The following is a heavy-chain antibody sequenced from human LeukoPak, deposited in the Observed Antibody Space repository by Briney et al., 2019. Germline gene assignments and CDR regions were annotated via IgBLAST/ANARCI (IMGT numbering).Heavy chain of an antibody. D-gene: IGHD6-13*01. CDR3: ARDQGSS. CDR2: ISSSSGTI. J-gene: IGHJ5*02. Sequence: PGGSLRLSCAASGFTFSSYSMNWVRQAPGKGLEWVSYISSSSGTIYYADSVKGRFTISRDNAKNSLYLQMNSLRAEDTAVYYCARDQGSSWGQGTLVTVSS. CDR1: GFTFSSYS. V-gene: IGHV3-48*01.